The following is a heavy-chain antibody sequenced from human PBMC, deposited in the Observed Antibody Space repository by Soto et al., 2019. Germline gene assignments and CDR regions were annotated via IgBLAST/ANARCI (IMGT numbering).Heavy chain of an antibody. D-gene: IGHD1-26*01. Sequence: QVQLVQSGAEVKKPGASVKVSCKAPRYIFTAYFMHWVRQAPGQGLEWMGWINPNNGATHHGLSYEGRVSMARDPPTTTAYMKLSSLRSDDTAVDDCASHYPGARLGPWGQGTLVIVSS. CDR1: RYIFTAYF. V-gene: IGHV1-2*02. CDR2: INPNNGAT. CDR3: ASHYPGARLGP. J-gene: IGHJ5*02.